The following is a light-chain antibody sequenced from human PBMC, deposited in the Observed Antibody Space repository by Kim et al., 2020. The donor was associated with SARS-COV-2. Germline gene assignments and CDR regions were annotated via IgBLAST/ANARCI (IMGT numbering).Light chain of an antibody. J-gene: IGLJ1*01. CDR1: SGDLGSDNH. CDR2: EVN. Sequence: SVTISCTGASGDLGSDNHVSWYRQRPDNAPKHLMYEVNKRPAGIPAGFSGSKSGNTASLTVSGLQADDDADYYSTSYTAGTTFYGFGTGTKVTVL. CDR3: TSYTAGTTFYG. V-gene: IGLV2-8*01.